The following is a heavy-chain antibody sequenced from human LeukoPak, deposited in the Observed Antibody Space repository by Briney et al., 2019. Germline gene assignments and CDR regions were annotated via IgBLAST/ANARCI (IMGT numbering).Heavy chain of an antibody. J-gene: IGHJ4*02. CDR3: ARPLFYYDSSGPNDY. Sequence: NAGGSLRLSCAASGFTFSDYYMSWIRQAPGKGLEWVSYISSSGSTIYYADSVKGRFTISRDNAKNSLYLQMNSLRAEDTAVYYCARPLFYYDSSGPNDYWGQGTLVTVSS. CDR1: GFTFSDYY. V-gene: IGHV3-11*04. CDR2: ISSSGSTI. D-gene: IGHD3-22*01.